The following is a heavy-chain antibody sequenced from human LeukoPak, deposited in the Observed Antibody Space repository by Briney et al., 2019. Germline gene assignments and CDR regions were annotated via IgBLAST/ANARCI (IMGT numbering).Heavy chain of an antibody. D-gene: IGHD3-22*01. Sequence: GGSLRLSCAASGFTFGDYAMHWVRQAPGKGLEWVSGISWNSGSIVYADSVRGRFTISRDNAKNSLYLQMNSLRAEDTALYYCAKDMTGDLPDDSRENWFDPWGQGTLVTVSS. CDR2: ISWNSGSI. V-gene: IGHV3-9*01. CDR1: GFTFGDYA. CDR3: AKDMTGDLPDDSRENWFDP. J-gene: IGHJ5*02.